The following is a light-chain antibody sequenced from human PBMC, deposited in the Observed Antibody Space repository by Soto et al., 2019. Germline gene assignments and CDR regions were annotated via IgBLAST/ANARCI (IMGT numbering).Light chain of an antibody. V-gene: IGLV2-8*01. CDR2: EVN. Sequence: QSALTQPPSASGSPGQSVTISCTGTSSDVGGYNYVSWYQQYPGKAPKLMIYEVNKRPSGVPDRFSGSKSGNTASLTVSGLQAEDGADYYCSSYAGSNNLVFGGGTKLTVL. J-gene: IGLJ2*01. CDR3: SSYAGSNNLV. CDR1: SSDVGGYNY.